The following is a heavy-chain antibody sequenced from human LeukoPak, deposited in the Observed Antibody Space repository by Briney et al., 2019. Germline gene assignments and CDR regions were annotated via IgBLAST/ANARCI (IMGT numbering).Heavy chain of an antibody. CDR3: ARLPVGATSWTDY. CDR1: GYTFTSYY. D-gene: IGHD1-26*01. Sequence: ASVKVSCKASGYTFTSYYVHWVRQAPGQGLEWMGITNPSGGSTSYAQKFQGRVTMTRDMSTSTVYMELSSLRSEDTAVYYCARLPVGATSWTDYWGQGTLVTVSS. V-gene: IGHV1-46*01. J-gene: IGHJ4*02. CDR2: TNPSGGST.